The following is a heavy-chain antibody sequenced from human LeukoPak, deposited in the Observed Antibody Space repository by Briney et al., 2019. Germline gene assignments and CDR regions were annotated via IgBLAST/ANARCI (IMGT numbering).Heavy chain of an antibody. CDR2: MNPNSGNT. CDR1: GYTFSNYD. Sequence: GASVKVSCKASGYTFSNYDINWVRQATGQGLEWMGWMNPNSGNTGYAQKFQGRVTMTRDTSISTAYMELSSLTSEDTAVYYCARENRYSSNWYPFDYWGQGTLVTVSS. V-gene: IGHV1-8*01. J-gene: IGHJ4*02. D-gene: IGHD6-13*01. CDR3: ARENRYSSNWYPFDY.